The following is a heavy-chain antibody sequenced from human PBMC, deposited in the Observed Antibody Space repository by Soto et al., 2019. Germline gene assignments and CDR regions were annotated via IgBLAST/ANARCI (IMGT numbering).Heavy chain of an antibody. V-gene: IGHV1-3*01. D-gene: IGHD1-26*01. Sequence: ASVKVSCKASGYTFTSYAMHWVRQAPGQRLEWMGWINAGNGNTKYSRKFQGRVTITRDTSASTAYMELSSLRSEDTAVYYCARGPYSGSYYHAFDIWGQGTMVTVSS. CDR1: GYTFTSYA. CDR3: ARGPYSGSYYHAFDI. CDR2: INAGNGNT. J-gene: IGHJ3*02.